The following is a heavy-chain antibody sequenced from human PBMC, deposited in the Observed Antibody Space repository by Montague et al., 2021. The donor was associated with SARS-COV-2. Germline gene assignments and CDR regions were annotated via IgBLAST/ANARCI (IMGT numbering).Heavy chain of an antibody. Sequence: IYYSGSTYYNPYLKSRVTISVDTSKNQFSLKLSSVTAADTALYYCARQVGTMTLVVIIKLRYYFDYGGKGTLVSVS. CDR3: ARQVGTMTLVVIIKLRYYFDY. CDR2: IYYSGST. J-gene: IGHJ4*02. D-gene: IGHD3-22*01. V-gene: IGHV4-39*01.